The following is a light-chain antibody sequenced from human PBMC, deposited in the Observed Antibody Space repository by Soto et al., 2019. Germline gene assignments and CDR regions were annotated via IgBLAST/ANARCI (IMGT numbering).Light chain of an antibody. CDR1: SSDVGGYNY. CDR2: EVT. V-gene: IGLV2-14*01. Sequence: QSVLTQPASVSGSLGQSITISCTGTSSDVGGYNYVSWYQQHPGKAPKLMISEVTNRPSGVSNRLAGSKSGNTASLTISGLQAEDEADYYCNSYTRTSSTPYMIFGGGTKLTVL. J-gene: IGLJ2*01. CDR3: NSYTRTSSTPYMI.